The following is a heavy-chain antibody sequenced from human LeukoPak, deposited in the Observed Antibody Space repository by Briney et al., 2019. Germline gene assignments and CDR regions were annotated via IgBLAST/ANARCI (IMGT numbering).Heavy chain of an antibody. V-gene: IGHV3-20*04. CDR1: GFXFDDYG. Sequence: GGSLRLSCAASGFXFDDYGISWVRQAPGKGLEWVSFVNWNGGSTGYADSVKGRFTISRDNAKNSLYLQMNSLRAEDTALYYCVREEGFCSGGSCYAYWGQGTLVTVSS. CDR3: VREEGFCSGGSCYAY. D-gene: IGHD2-15*01. CDR2: VNWNGGST. J-gene: IGHJ4*02.